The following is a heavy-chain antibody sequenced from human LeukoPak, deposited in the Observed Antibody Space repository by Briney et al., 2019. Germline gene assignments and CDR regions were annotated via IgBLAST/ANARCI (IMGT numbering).Heavy chain of an antibody. CDR1: GYTFTAIY. V-gene: IGHV1-2*02. Sequence: GASVKVSCKASGYTFTAIYLHWVRQAPGQGLEWMGWINSNSGDTNYEQKVQGRVTMTRDTSISTAYMEVGGLRSDDTAVYYCAREGLVCSSSSCHYLDSWGQGTLVTVSS. CDR3: AREGLVCSSSSCHYLDS. D-gene: IGHD2-2*01. CDR2: INSNSGDT. J-gene: IGHJ4*02.